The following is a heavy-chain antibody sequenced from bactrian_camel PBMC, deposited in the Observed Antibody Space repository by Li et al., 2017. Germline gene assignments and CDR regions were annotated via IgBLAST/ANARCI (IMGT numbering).Heavy chain of an antibody. CDR2: IDSLDRT. Sequence: VQLVESGEGLVQPGGSLRLSSVASGYTYNRYCMAWFRQAPGKERERVAMIDSLDRTTYDDSVKGRFTISQDNAKSPLYLQMNSLKSEDTALYYCTTGPTMTTSSTYWGQGTQVTVS. D-gene: IGHD4*01. J-gene: IGHJ4*01. CDR1: GYTYNRYC. CDR3: TTGPTMTTSSTY. V-gene: IGHV3S67*01.